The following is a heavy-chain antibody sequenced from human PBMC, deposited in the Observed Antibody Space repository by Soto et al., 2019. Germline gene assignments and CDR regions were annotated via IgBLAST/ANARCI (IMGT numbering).Heavy chain of an antibody. J-gene: IGHJ4*02. Sequence: QFTLKESGPTLVPPPQTLPLTCTFSGFSLTSSGVGVGWFRQPPGKALEWLGVIYWDDDRYYGPSLKSRLIITKDTSKNQVVLTMANMDPVDTATYYCARRRAPRTGGNYDYWGQGTLVTVSS. CDR1: GFSLTSSGVG. V-gene: IGHV2-5*05. CDR3: ARRRAPRTGGNYDY. CDR2: IYWDDDR. D-gene: IGHD2-8*02.